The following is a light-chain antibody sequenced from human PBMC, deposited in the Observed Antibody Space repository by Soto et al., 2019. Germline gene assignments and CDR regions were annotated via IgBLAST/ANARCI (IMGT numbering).Light chain of an antibody. CDR3: QQSYNSPPT. J-gene: IGKJ1*01. CDR2: AAS. V-gene: IGKV1-39*01. Sequence: DIQMTQSPSSLSASVGDAVIITCRAGHSIGTYLSWYQVKPGKPPRLLIYAASSLQTGVPSRFSGSGSGTDFTLTITGLQPEDFATYSCQQSYNSPPTFGQGTRVQLE. CDR1: HSIGTY.